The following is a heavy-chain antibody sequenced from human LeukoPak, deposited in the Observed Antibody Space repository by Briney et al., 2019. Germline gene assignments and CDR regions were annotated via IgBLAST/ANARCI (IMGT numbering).Heavy chain of an antibody. CDR3: ASGKGFVGHVDS. CDR1: GGSPRSGA. Sequence: ASAKVSCKASGGSPRSGAVSWVRQAPGQRPEWMGRIAPVLGTPEYAEVFQDRVSITADKSTNTVFMELRSLKIEDTAFYYWASGKGFVGHVDSWGQGTLVTVS. J-gene: IGHJ5*01. CDR2: IAPVLGTP. D-gene: IGHD2-15*01. V-gene: IGHV1-69*10.